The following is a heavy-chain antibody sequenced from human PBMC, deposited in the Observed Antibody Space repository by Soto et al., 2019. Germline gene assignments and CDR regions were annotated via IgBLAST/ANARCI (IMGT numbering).Heavy chain of an antibody. CDR2: IFSNDEK. CDR1: GFSRSNARMG. Sequence: ESGPTLVNPTETLTLTCTVSGFSRSNARMGVSWIRQPPGKALEWLAHIFSNDEKSYSTSLKSRLTISKDTSKSQVVLTMTNMDPVDTATYYCARIITGYDSSGYYYSSWFDPWGQGTLVTVSS. CDR3: ARIITGYDSSGYYYSSWFDP. D-gene: IGHD3-22*01. V-gene: IGHV2-26*01. J-gene: IGHJ5*02.